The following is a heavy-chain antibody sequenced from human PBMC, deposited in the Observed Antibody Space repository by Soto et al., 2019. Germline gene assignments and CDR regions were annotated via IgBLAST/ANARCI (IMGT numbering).Heavy chain of an antibody. CDR3: ARETPPSGSSGASDAFAI. D-gene: IGHD1-26*01. Sequence: GASLKVSCNASGYTFTGYYMHWVRQAPGQGLEWMGWINPNSGGTNSAQKFQGWVTMTRDTSISTAYMELSRLRSDDTAVYYCARETPPSGSSGASDAFAIWGQGTMVTAS. CDR1: GYTFTGYY. CDR2: INPNSGGT. V-gene: IGHV1-2*04. J-gene: IGHJ3*02.